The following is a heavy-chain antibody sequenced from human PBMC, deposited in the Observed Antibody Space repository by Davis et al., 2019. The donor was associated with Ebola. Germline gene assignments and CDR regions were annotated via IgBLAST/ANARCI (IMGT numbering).Heavy chain of an antibody. V-gene: IGHV4-59*11. CDR2: ISGSGRT. D-gene: IGHD2-21*01. CDR3: SRFGEGAY. Sequence: PSETLSLTCTVSDASISGHYWNWFRQPPGKGLEWIGFISGSGRTSYNPSLTSRVTISADTSKNQSSLHLRYVTAADTAVYFCSRFGEGAYWGQGTLVTVSS. CDR1: DASISGHY. J-gene: IGHJ4*02.